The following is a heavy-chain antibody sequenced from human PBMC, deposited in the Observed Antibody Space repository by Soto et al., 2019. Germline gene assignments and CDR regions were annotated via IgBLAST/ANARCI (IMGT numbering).Heavy chain of an antibody. V-gene: IGHV4-34*01. CDR1: RGSFSSYY. CDR2: INHSGIT. Sequence: PPESMSLTSAVYRGSFSSYYWSWIRQPPGKGLEWLGEINHSGITDYNPSLKSRITISIDTSKKQFSLKLNSVTAADTALYYCAIGPRMWREGVGYWGQGTQVTVSS. CDR3: AIGPRMWREGVGY. D-gene: IGHD2-15*01. J-gene: IGHJ4*02.